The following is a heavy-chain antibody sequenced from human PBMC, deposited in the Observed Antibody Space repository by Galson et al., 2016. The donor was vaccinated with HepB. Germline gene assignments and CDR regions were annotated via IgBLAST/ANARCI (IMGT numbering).Heavy chain of an antibody. D-gene: IGHD6-19*01. CDR3: ARYSSAWSLDT. J-gene: IGHJ5*02. Sequence: SLRLSCAASGFTFSNYGMHWVRQAPGKGLEWLSSISGSGNTNYADSVKGRFIISRDNSKGTLYLEMNSLRAEDTAIYYCARYSSAWSLDTWGQGTLVTVSS. V-gene: IGHV3-23*01. CDR2: ISGSGNT. CDR1: GFTFSNYG.